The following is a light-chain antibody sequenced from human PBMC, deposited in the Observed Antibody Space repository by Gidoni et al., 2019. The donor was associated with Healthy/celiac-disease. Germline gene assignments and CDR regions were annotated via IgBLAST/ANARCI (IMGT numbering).Light chain of an antibody. Sequence: EIVMTQSPATLSVSPGERATLSCRASQSVSSNLAWYQQKPGQATRRLIYGASTRATGIPARFSGGGSGTEFTLTISSLQSEDFAVYYCQQYNNWAGTFGQGTKLEIK. CDR3: QQYNNWAGT. CDR2: GAS. V-gene: IGKV3-15*01. J-gene: IGKJ2*01. CDR1: QSVSSN.